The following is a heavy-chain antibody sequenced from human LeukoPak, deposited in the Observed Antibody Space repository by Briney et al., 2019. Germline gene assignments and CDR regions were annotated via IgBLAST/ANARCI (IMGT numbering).Heavy chain of an antibody. Sequence: GRSLRLSCAASGFTFSSYGMHWVRQAPGKGLEWVAVISYDGSNKYYADSVKGRFTISRDNSKNTLYLQMNSLRAEDTAVYHCAKALRSRASIAVAGGWGQGTLVTVSS. V-gene: IGHV3-30*18. CDR1: GFTFSSYG. J-gene: IGHJ4*02. D-gene: IGHD6-19*01. CDR3: AKALRSRASIAVAGG. CDR2: ISYDGSNK.